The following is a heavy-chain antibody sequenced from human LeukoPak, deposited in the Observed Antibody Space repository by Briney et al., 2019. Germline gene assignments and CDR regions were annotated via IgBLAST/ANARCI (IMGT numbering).Heavy chain of an antibody. CDR3: ARAQWLDSFDY. V-gene: IGHV3-74*01. J-gene: IGHJ4*02. CDR1: GFTVSNYW. CDR2: INSDGSNT. Sequence: QTGGSLRLSCAASGFTVSNYWMHWVRQAPGKGLVWVSRINSDGSNTNYADSVKGRFAISRDNAKNTLYLQMNSLRDEDTAVYYCARAQWLDSFDYWGQGTLVTVSS. D-gene: IGHD6-19*01.